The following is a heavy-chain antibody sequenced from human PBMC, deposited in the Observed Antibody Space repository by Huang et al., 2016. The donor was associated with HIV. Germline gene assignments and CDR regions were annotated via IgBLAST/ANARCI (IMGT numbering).Heavy chain of an antibody. D-gene: IGHD3-22*01. CDR2: ISGTSSNI. V-gene: IGHV3-48*01. CDR1: GFDFSKYS. J-gene: IGHJ4*02. Sequence: EVQLVESGGALVQPGGSLKLSCVVSGFDFSKYSMNWVRQAPGKGLEWVSYISGTSSNIYYADSVKGRFTISRDNAKNSVFLQMRSLRAEDTALYYCARTEMEYYYVSSGYYPDYWGQGTQVTVSS. CDR3: ARTEMEYYYVSSGYYPDY.